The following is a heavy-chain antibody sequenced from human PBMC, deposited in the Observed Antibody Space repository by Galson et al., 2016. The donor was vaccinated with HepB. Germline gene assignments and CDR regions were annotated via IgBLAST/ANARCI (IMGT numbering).Heavy chain of an antibody. CDR3: AGPGMGSYRH. CDR2: IHHSGST. V-gene: IGHV4-59*08. Sequence: SETLSLTCTVSGAPISSYYWSWIRQPPEKGLEWIGYIHHSGSTNYNPSLKSRVTLSVDTSKNQFSLKVTSVTAADTAVYYCAGPGMGSYRHWGQGTLVSVSS. CDR1: GAPISSYY. D-gene: IGHD3-16*02. J-gene: IGHJ4*02.